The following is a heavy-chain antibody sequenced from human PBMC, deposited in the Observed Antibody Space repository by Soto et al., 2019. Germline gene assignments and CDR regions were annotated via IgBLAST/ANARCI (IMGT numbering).Heavy chain of an antibody. CDR1: GFTFSEHA. CDR3: ARRRTSPGLGAGYWSDS. J-gene: IGHJ4*02. CDR2: ITGSGNFR. V-gene: IGHV3-23*01. Sequence: PGGSLRLSCVGSGFTFSEHAMSWVRQAPGKGLEWISGITGSGNFRYYADSVKGRFTISRDNSKNTVYLQMDGLRGEDTAVHFCARRRTSPGLGAGYWSDSWGQGVMFTVAS. D-gene: IGHD6-13*01.